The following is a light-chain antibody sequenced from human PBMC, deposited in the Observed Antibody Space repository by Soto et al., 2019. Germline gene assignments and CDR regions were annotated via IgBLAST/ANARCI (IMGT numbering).Light chain of an antibody. CDR2: DVS. V-gene: IGLV2-11*01. J-gene: IGLJ1*01. Sequence: QSALPQPRSVSGSPGQSVTISCTGTSSDVGGYNYVSWYQQHPGKAPKLMIYDVSKRPSGVPDRFSGSKSGNTASLTISGLQVEDEADYYWCLVEGTSYVFGNG. CDR3: CLVEGTSYV. CDR1: SSDVGGYNY.